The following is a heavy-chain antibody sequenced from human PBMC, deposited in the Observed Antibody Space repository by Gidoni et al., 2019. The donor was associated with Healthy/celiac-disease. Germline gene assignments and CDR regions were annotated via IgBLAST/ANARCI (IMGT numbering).Heavy chain of an antibody. V-gene: IGHV3-21*01. CDR3: ARVTYDSTGNMAFDI. J-gene: IGHJ3*02. CDR1: GFTFSSYS. CDR2: ISSSNIYI. D-gene: IGHD3-22*01. Sequence: EVQLVESGGGLVKPGGSLRLSCAASGFTFSSYSMNWVRQAPGKGLEWVSSISSSNIYIYYADSVKGRFTISRDNAKNSLYLQMNSLRAEDTAVYYCARVTYDSTGNMAFDIWGQGTMVTVFS.